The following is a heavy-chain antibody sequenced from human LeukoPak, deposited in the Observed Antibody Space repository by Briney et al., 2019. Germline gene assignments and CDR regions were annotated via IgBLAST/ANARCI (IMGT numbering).Heavy chain of an antibody. CDR1: GFTFSSYS. CDR3: ARDFSGSYYDLDY. J-gene: IGHJ4*02. CDR2: ISSSSSYI. V-gene: IGHV3-21*01. Sequence: GGSLRLSCAASGFTFSSYSMNWVGQAPGKGLEWVSSISSSSSYIYYADSVKGRFTISRDNAKNSLYLQMNSLRAEDTAVYYCARDFSGSYYDLDYWRQGLLVTVSS. D-gene: IGHD1-26*01.